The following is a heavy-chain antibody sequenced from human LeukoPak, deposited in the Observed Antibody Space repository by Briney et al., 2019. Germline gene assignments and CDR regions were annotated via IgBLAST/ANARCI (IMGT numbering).Heavy chain of an antibody. V-gene: IGHV3-33*08. D-gene: IGHD3-3*01. CDR1: GFTFRGYA. CDR2: IWYDGSNK. CDR3: ARDFTYYDFWSGYPEYYYYGMDV. Sequence: GGSLRLSCAASGFTFRGYAMSWVRQAPGKGLEWVAVIWYDGSNKYYADSVKGRFTISRDNSKNTLYLQMNSLRAEDTAVYYCARDFTYYDFWSGYPEYYYYGMDVWGQGTTVTVSS. J-gene: IGHJ6*02.